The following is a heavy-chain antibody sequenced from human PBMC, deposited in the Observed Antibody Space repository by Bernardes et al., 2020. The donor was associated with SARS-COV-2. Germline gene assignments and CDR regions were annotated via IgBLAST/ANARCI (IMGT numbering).Heavy chain of an antibody. CDR2: IKRDGSET. J-gene: IGHJ6*02. V-gene: IGHV3-7*03. Sequence: GGSLRLSCVASGFDFSDYWMTWVRQAPGKGLEWVANIKRDGSETYYVDSVKGRFTISRDNAKHLVFLQMNSLRAEDTAVFYCARSAGMDVWGQGTMVTVSS. CDR3: ARSAGMDV. CDR1: GFDFSDYW.